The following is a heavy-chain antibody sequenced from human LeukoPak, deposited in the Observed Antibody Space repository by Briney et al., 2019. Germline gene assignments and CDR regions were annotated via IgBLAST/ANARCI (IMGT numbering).Heavy chain of an antibody. CDR3: ARDRHYDILTGYLDY. CDR2: INACNGNT. CDR1: GYTFTSYA. D-gene: IGHD3-9*01. V-gene: IGHV1-3*01. J-gene: IGHJ4*02. Sequence: ASVKVSYKGSGYTFTSYAMHWGRQAHGQRGEGMGWINACNGNTKYSQKFPARLTITRDTSASTAYMELSSLRSEDTAVYYCARDRHYDILTGYLDYWGQGTLVTVSS.